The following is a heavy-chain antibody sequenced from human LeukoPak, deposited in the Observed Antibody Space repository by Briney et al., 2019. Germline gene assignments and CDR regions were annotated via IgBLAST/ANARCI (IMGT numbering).Heavy chain of an antibody. CDR3: ARAPSYGWFDP. Sequence: SQTLSLTCTVSGGSISSGGYYWSWIRQPPGKGLEWIGYIYHSGSTYYNPSLKSRVTTSVDRSKNQFSLKLSSVTAADTAVYYCARAPSYGWFDPWGQGTLVTVSS. D-gene: IGHD4-17*01. CDR2: IYHSGST. J-gene: IGHJ5*02. CDR1: GGSISSGGYY. V-gene: IGHV4-30-2*01.